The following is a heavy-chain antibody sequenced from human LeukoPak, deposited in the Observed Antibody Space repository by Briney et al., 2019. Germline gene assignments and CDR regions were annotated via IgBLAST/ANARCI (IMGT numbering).Heavy chain of an antibody. CDR2: IYFSGTT. J-gene: IGHJ6*02. Sequence: PSETLSLTCTVSGASIISSYWSWIRQPPGKGLECLGYIYFSGTTNYNPSLKSRITMSEDTSRNQFSLKLSSVTAADTAVYYCARDYGPFGVWGQGTTVTVSS. CDR3: ARDYGPFGV. V-gene: IGHV4-59*01. CDR1: GASIISSY. D-gene: IGHD3-10*01.